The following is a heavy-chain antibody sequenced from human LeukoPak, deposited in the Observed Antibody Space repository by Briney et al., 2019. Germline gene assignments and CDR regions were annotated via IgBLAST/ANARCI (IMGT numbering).Heavy chain of an antibody. CDR2: IHHDGSNK. Sequence: GGSLRLSYAASGFTFSSYGMHWVRQAPGKGLDWVAFIHHDGSNKYYADSVRGRFTISRDNSKNTLYLQMNSLRAEDTAVYYCARDGHSGYDYWGQGTLVTVSS. CDR3: ARDGHSGYDY. J-gene: IGHJ4*02. CDR1: GFTFSSYG. D-gene: IGHD5-12*01. V-gene: IGHV3-30*02.